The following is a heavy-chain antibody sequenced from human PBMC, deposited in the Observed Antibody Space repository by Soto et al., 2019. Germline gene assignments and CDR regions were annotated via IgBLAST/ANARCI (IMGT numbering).Heavy chain of an antibody. CDR3: TTGQGHSSGWYLLYYYYGMDV. J-gene: IGHJ6*02. Sequence: GGSLRLSCAASGFTFSNAWMNWVRQAPGKGLEWVGRIKSKTDGGTTDYAAPVKGRFTISRDDSKNTLYLQMNSLKTEDTAVYYCTTGQGHSSGWYLLYYYYGMDVWGQGTTVTVSS. D-gene: IGHD6-19*01. CDR1: GFTFSNAW. V-gene: IGHV3-15*07. CDR2: IKSKTDGGTT.